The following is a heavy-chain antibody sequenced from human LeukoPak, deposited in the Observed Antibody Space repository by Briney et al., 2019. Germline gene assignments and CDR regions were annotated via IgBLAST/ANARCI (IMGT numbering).Heavy chain of an antibody. Sequence: GGSLRLSCAASGFTFSNYSMNWVRQAPGKGLEWGSYISSSSSTIYYADSVKGRFTISTADAKDSLYLQMNSLKAKATAWYYCARGADFWSGFYFDFGGQRTLVTVSS. J-gene: IGHJ4*02. CDR1: GFTFSNYS. CDR3: ARGADFWSGFYFDF. V-gene: IGHV3-48*01. CDR2: ISSSSSTI. D-gene: IGHD3-3*01.